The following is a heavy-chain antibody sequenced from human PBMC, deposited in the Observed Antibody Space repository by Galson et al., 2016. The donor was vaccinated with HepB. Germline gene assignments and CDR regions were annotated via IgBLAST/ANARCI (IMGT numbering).Heavy chain of an antibody. CDR1: GFTFSDYW. CDR2: IDPSDSYT. Sequence: QSGAEVTKPGESLRISCKGSGFTFSDYWITWVRQMPGKGLEWMGRIDPSDSYTNYSPSFQGHVTISSDKSITTAYLQWTSLKASDTAIYYCATSLAVAGHWYFDLWGRGTLVTVSS. D-gene: IGHD6-19*01. V-gene: IGHV5-10-1*01. J-gene: IGHJ2*01. CDR3: ATSLAVAGHWYFDL.